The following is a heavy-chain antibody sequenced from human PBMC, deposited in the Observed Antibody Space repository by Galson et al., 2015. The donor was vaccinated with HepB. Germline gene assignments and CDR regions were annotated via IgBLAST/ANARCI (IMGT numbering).Heavy chain of an antibody. J-gene: IGHJ6*02. V-gene: IGHV1-46*04. D-gene: IGHD3-22*01. CDR3: AREGWERDSSGYYYDYGMDV. CDR1: GYTFTSYY. Sequence: SVKVSCKASGYTFTSYYMHWVRQAPGQGLEWMGIINPSGGSTSYAQKLQGRVTMTRDTSTSTVYMELSSLRSEDTAVYYCAREGWERDSSGYYYDYGMDVWGQGTTVTVSS. CDR2: INPSGGST.